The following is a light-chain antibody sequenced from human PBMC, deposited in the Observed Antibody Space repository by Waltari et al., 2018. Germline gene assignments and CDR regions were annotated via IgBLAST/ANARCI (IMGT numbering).Light chain of an antibody. CDR3: QQYDSYVYT. J-gene: IGKJ2*01. CDR1: QSVSSW. CDR2: DAS. V-gene: IGKV1-5*01. Sequence: DIQMTQSPSTLSASVGDTVTITCRASQSVSSWLAWYQQKAGKAPTVLIYDASDVESGVPSRFSGSGSDTEFTLTISNLQPDDFATYYCQQYDSYVYTFGQGTKLEIK.